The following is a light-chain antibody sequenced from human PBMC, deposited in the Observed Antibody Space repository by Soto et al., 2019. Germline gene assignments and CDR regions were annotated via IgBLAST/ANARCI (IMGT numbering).Light chain of an antibody. V-gene: IGLV1-40*01. CDR3: QSYDSSLSDWV. J-gene: IGLJ3*02. CDR1: SSNIGSGYD. Sequence: QAVVTQPPSVSGAPGQRVTISCTGSSSNIGSGYDVHWYQQLPGTAPKLLIYGNTNRPSGVPDRFSGSKSGTSASLAITGLQAADEADYSCQSYDSSLSDWVFGGGTKLTVL. CDR2: GNT.